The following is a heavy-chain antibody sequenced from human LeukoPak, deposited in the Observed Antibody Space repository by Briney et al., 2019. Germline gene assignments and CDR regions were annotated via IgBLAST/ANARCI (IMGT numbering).Heavy chain of an antibody. CDR3: ARLGYCSSTSCSNYYYYGMDV. V-gene: IGHV3-11*01. CDR1: GFTFSDYY. J-gene: IGHJ6*02. Sequence: GGSLRLSCAASGFTFSDYYMSWIRQAPGKGLEWVSYVSSSGSTIYYADSVKGRFTISRDNAKNSVYLQMNSLRAEDTAVYYCARLGYCSSTSCSNYYYYGMDVWGQGTTVTVSS. D-gene: IGHD2-2*01. CDR2: VSSSGSTI.